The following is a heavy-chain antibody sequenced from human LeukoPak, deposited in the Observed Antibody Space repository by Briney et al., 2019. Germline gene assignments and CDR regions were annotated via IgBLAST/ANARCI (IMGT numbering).Heavy chain of an antibody. CDR3: ARAYQVGATTFGDYYYYMDV. J-gene: IGHJ6*03. Sequence: GASVKVSCKASGYTFTSYDINWVRQATGQGLEWMGWMNPNSGNTGYAQKFQGRVTITRNASISTAYMELSRLRSDDTAVYYCARAYQVGATTFGDYYYYMDVWGKGTTVTVSS. D-gene: IGHD1-26*01. V-gene: IGHV1-8*03. CDR2: MNPNSGNT. CDR1: GYTFTSYD.